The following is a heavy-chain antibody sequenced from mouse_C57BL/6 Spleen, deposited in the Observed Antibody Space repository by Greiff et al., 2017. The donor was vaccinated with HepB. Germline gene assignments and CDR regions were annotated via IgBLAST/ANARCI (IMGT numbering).Heavy chain of an antibody. CDR1: GYTFTSYW. CDR2: INPSSGYT. Sequence: VQLQQSGAELAKPGASVKLSCKASGYTFTSYWMHWVKQRPGQGLEWIGYINPSSGYTKYNQKFKDKATLTADKSSGTAYMQLSSLTYEDSAVYYCATSDYDVGGDYWGQGTTLTVSS. V-gene: IGHV1-7*01. D-gene: IGHD2-4*01. J-gene: IGHJ2*01. CDR3: ATSDYDVGGDY.